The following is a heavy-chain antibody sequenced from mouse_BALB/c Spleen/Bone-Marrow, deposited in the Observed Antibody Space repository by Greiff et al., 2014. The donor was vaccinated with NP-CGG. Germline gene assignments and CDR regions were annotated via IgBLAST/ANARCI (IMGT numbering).Heavy chain of an antibody. Sequence: SGAELGMPGASVKMSCKASGYTFTDNWIYWVKQRPGQGLEWIGAIDTSDSYTNFNQKFMGKASLTVDASSSTAYMQASSLTSDDSAVYYCARGGHDFSLDYWGQGTSVTVSS. D-gene: IGHD2-4*01. CDR1: GYTFTDNW. J-gene: IGHJ4*01. CDR3: ARGGHDFSLDY. V-gene: IGHV1-69*01. CDR2: IDTSDSYT.